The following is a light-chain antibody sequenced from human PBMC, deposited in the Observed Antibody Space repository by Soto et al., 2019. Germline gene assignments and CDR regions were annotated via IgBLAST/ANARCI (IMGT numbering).Light chain of an antibody. CDR3: QQTRRYPST. V-gene: IGKV1-9*01. J-gene: IGKJ4*01. Sequence: IQLTQSASSLSASLGDSVTITWGASEDITIYLAWYQQKPGKAPNLLMYAASTLQSGVPSRFSGSGYGTDFNLTISSLQAEDFATYYCQQTRRYPSTFGGGTKVDIK. CDR1: EDITIY. CDR2: AAS.